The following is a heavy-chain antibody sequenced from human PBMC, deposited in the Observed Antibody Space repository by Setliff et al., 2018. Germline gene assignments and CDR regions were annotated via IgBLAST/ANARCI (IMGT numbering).Heavy chain of an antibody. D-gene: IGHD3-16*01. Sequence: GGSLRLSCAASGFTFSTHWMQWVRQVPGKGLEWVSRVNGDETIRSYVDSVKGRFTISRENAKNTVYLEMNSLRAEDTAVYYCASGIINFEGVISYWGRGTLVTVSS. CDR1: GFTFSTHW. J-gene: IGHJ4*02. V-gene: IGHV3-74*01. CDR3: ASGIINFEGVISY. CDR2: VNGDETIR.